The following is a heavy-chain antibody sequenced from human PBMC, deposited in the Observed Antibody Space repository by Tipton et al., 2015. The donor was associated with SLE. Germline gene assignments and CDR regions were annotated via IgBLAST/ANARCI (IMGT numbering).Heavy chain of an antibody. D-gene: IGHD5-12*01. Sequence: TLSLTCTVSGGSISSSSYYWGWIRQPPGKGLEWIGSIYYSGSTYYNPSLKSRVTISVDTSKNQFSLKLSSVTAADTAVYYCARVDIVAPFDPWGQGTLVTVSS. CDR3: ARVDIVAPFDP. CDR1: GGSISSSSYY. J-gene: IGHJ5*02. V-gene: IGHV4-39*07. CDR2: IYYSGST.